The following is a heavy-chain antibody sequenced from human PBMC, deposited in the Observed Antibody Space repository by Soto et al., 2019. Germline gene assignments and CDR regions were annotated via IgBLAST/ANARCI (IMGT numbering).Heavy chain of an antibody. J-gene: IGHJ4*02. CDR1: GFTFSSYG. Sequence: GGSLRLSCAASGFTFSSYGMHWVRQAPGKGLEWVAVIWYDGSNKYYADSVKGRFTISRDNSKNTLYLQMNSLRAEDTAVYYCARVGLVGAAYYHYFDYWGQGTLVTVSS. D-gene: IGHD1-26*01. CDR2: IWYDGSNK. V-gene: IGHV3-33*01. CDR3: ARVGLVGAAYYHYFDY.